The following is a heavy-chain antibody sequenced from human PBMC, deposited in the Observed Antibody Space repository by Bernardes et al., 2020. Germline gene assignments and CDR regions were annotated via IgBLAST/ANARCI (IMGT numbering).Heavy chain of an antibody. CDR1: GGSISSSSYY. J-gene: IGHJ4*02. CDR3: AREGSESLWELHY. CDR2: IYYSGST. D-gene: IGHD1-26*01. Sequence: SETLSLTCTVSGGSISSSSYYWGWIRQPPGKGLEWIGSIYYSGSTYYNPSLKSRVTISVDTSKNQFSLKLSSVTAADTAVYYCAREGSESLWELHYWGQGTLVTVSS. V-gene: IGHV4-39*02.